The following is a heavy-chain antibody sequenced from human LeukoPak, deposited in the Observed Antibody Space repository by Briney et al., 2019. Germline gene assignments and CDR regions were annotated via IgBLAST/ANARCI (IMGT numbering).Heavy chain of an antibody. CDR2: IYYSGST. CDR3: ARELYSSGWYVSLGYFDY. J-gene: IGHJ4*02. CDR1: GYSISSGYY. D-gene: IGHD6-19*01. V-gene: IGHV4-38-2*02. Sequence: SETLSLTCTVSGYSISSGYYWGWIRQPPGKGLEWIGSIYYSGSTYYNPSLKSRVTISVDTSKNQFSLKLSSVTAADTAVYYCARELYSSGWYVSLGYFDYWGQGTLVTVSS.